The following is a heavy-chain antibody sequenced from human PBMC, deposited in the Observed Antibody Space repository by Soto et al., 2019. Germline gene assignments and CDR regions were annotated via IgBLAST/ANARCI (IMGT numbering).Heavy chain of an antibody. J-gene: IGHJ4*02. Sequence: PGGSVRLSCVASGFTFSNYWMNWVRQVPGKGLEWLANIAQDGYEINYVDSVKGRFTISRDNTKKSLYLQMNSLSVEDTAVYYCVRSSGWTGDYWGQGSLVTVSS. CDR3: VRSSGWTGDY. V-gene: IGHV3-7*04. D-gene: IGHD3-10*01. CDR2: IAQDGYEI. CDR1: GFTFSNYW.